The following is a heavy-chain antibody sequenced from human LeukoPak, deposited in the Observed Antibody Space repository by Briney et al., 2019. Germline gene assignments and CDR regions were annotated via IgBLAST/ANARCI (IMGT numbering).Heavy chain of an antibody. V-gene: IGHV4-59*12. CDR3: ARDGWGYCTSTTCFNLDY. Sequence: PSETLSLTCTVSGGSISNYYWSWIRQPPGKALEWIAYIYYDGSTNYNPSLRSRVTMSGDTSKNQFSLKLSSVTAADTAVYYCARDGWGYCTSTTCFNLDYWAQGTLVTVSS. D-gene: IGHD2-2*01. J-gene: IGHJ4*02. CDR2: IYYDGST. CDR1: GGSISNYY.